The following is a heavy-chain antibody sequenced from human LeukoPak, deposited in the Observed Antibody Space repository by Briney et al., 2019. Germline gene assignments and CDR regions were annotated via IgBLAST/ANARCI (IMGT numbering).Heavy chain of an antibody. CDR1: GDSTSSHY. V-gene: IGHV4-59*08. CDR3: AGLDHSSNWYNYYYYYYIDV. D-gene: IGHD6-13*01. Sequence: SETLSLTCTVSGDSTSSHYWTWIRQSPGKGLEWLGFIHYSGSTDYNPSLRSRVSISVDTSKNQFSLKLTSVTAADTAVYYCAGLDHSSNWYNYYYYYYIDVWGKGTTVTVSS. J-gene: IGHJ6*03. CDR2: IHYSGST.